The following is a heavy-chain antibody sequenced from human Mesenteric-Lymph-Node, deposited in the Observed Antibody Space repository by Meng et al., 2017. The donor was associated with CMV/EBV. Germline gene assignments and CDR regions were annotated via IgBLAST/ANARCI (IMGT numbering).Heavy chain of an antibody. Sequence: GESLKISCAASGFTFSRYWMTWVRQAPGKGLEWVANIMQDGGGKYYVDSVKGRFTISRDNAKNSLYLQMNSLRAEDTAVYYCAKTSLFEYWGQGTLVTVSS. CDR1: GFTFSRYW. V-gene: IGHV3-7*03. CDR3: AKTSLFEY. CDR2: IMQDGGGK. J-gene: IGHJ4*02.